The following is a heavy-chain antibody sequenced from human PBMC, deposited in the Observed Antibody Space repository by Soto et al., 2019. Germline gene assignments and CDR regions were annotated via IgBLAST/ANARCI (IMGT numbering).Heavy chain of an antibody. D-gene: IGHD2-15*01. CDR2: MYHSGST. V-gene: IGHV4-34*01. J-gene: IGHJ5*02. CDR3: ARAHCSGGSCYSVQHWFDP. CDR1: GGSFSGYC. Sequence: SETLSLTCAVYGGSFSGYCWSWIRQPPGKGLEWIGEMYHSGSTNHNPSLKSRVTISVDKSKNQFSLKLSSATAADTAVYYCARAHCSGGSCYSVQHWFDPWGQGTLVTVSS.